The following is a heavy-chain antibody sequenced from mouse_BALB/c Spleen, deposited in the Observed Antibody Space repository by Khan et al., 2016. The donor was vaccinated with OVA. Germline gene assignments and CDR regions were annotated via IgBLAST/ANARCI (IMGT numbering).Heavy chain of an antibody. CDR2: INPGSGNT. D-gene: IGHD2-1*01. V-gene: IGHV1-54*01. CDR1: GYAFTDYL. J-gene: IGHJ3*01. Sequence: VQLQESGAELVRPGTSVKVSCKASGYAFTDYLIEWVRQRPGQGLEWIGVINPGSGNTNYNEKFKGKATLTADKSSSTAYIHLSSLTSDDSAVYFCARGGYGTLACWGQGTPVTVSA. CDR3: ARGGYGTLAC.